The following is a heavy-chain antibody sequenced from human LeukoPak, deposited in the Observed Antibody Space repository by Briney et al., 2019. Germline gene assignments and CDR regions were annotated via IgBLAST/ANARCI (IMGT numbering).Heavy chain of an antibody. CDR3: ARGRLDSSGWYVGYFQH. J-gene: IGHJ1*01. CDR1: GGSFSDYY. CDR2: INHSGST. D-gene: IGHD6-19*01. V-gene: IGHV4-34*01. Sequence: SETLSLTCAVYGGSFSDYYWSWIRQPPGKGLEWIGEINHSGSTNYNPSLKSRVTISVDTSKNQFSLKLSSVTAADTAVYYCARGRLDSSGWYVGYFQHWGQGTLVTVSS.